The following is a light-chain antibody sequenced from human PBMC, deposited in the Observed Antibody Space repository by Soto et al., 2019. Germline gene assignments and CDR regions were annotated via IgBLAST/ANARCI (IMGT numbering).Light chain of an antibody. Sequence: QSALTQPASVSGSPGQSIIISCTGTSSDIGDYNYVSWYQQHPGKAPKLLIYDVNSRPSGVSNRFSGSKSGNTASLTISGLQAEDDADYYCTSYTTSSTIVLFGGGTQLTVL. J-gene: IGLJ2*01. CDR2: DVN. CDR1: SSDIGDYNY. CDR3: TSYTTSSTIVL. V-gene: IGLV2-14*03.